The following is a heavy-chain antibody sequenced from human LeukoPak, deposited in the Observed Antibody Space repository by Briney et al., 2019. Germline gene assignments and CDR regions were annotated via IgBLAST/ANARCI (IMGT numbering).Heavy chain of an antibody. J-gene: IGHJ6*03. CDR1: GGSISSYY. V-gene: IGHV4-59*01. CDR2: IYYSGST. Sequence: SETLSLTCTGSGGSISSYYWSWIRQPPGKGLEWIGYIYYSGSTNYNPSLKSRVTISVDTSKNQFSLKLSSVTAADTAVYYCARVAYHYYYYMDVWGKGTTVTVSS. CDR3: ARVAYHYYYYMDV.